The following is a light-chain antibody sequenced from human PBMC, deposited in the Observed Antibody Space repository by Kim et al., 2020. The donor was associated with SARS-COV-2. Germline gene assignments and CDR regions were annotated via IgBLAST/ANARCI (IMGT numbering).Light chain of an antibody. CDR2: EDN. V-gene: IGLV6-57*02. J-gene: IGLJ3*02. Sequence: GKMVTISCTGSSGSIASNYVQWYQQRPGSAPTTVIYEDNQRPSGVPDRFSGSIDSSSNSASLTISGLKTEDEADYYCQSYDSSNWVFGGGTQLTVL. CDR3: QSYDSSNWV. CDR1: SGSIASNY.